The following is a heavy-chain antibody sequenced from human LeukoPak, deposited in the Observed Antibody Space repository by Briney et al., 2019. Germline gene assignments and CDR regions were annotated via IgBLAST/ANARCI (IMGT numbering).Heavy chain of an antibody. CDR3: ARVRSSPHGYMDD. CDR1: GFTFSSYS. Sequence: KPGGSLRLSCAASGFTFSSYSMNWVRQAPGKGLEWVSSISSSSYIYYADSVKGRFTISRDNAKNSLYLQMNSLRGEDTAVYYCARVRSSPHGYMDDWGKGTTVTVSS. D-gene: IGHD3-3*01. V-gene: IGHV3-21*01. J-gene: IGHJ6*03. CDR2: ISSSSYI.